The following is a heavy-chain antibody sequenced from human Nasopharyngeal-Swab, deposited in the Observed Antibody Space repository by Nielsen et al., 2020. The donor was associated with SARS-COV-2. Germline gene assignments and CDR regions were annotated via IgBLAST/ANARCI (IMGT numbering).Heavy chain of an antibody. CDR2: ISGSGGST. D-gene: IGHD6-13*01. CDR3: AKDFVGQQTYYYYGMDV. V-gene: IGHV3-23*01. J-gene: IGHJ6*02. Sequence: GESLTISCAASGFTFSSYAMSWVRQAPGKGLEWVSAISGSGGSTYYADSVKGRFTISRDNSKNTLYLQMNSLRAEDTAVYYCAKDFVGQQTYYYYGMDVWGQGATVTVSS. CDR1: GFTFSSYA.